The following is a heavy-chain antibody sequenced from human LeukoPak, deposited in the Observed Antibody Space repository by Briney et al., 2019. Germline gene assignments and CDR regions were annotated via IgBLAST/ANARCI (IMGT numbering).Heavy chain of an antibody. CDR1: GFTFSSYG. V-gene: IGHV3-30*02. J-gene: IGHJ4*02. Sequence: PGGSLRLSCAASGFTFSSYGMHWVRQAPGKGLEWVAFIRYDGSNKYYADSVKGRFTISRDNSKNTLYLQMNSLRAEDTAVYYCAKDRSLRGRYDSSGYYYDWGQGTLVTVSS. CDR2: IRYDGSNK. D-gene: IGHD3-22*01. CDR3: AKDRSLRGRYDSSGYYYD.